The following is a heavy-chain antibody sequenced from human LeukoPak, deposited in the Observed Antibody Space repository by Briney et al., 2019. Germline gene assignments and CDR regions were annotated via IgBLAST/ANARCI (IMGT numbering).Heavy chain of an antibody. Sequence: SETLSLTCTVSGGSISSSSYYWGWIRQPPGKGLEWIGSINYSGTTYYNPSLKSRVTISVDTSKNQFSLKLSSVTAADTAVYYCARLPIVVVPSTSFDIWGQGTMVTVSS. D-gene: IGHD2-2*01. CDR1: GGSISSSSYY. V-gene: IGHV4-39*01. CDR2: INYSGTT. CDR3: ARLPIVVVPSTSFDI. J-gene: IGHJ3*02.